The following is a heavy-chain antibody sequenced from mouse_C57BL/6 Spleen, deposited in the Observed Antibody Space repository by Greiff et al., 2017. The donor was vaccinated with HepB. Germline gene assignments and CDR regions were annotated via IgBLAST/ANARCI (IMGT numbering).Heavy chain of an antibody. D-gene: IGHD3-2*02. Sequence: QVQLQQPGAELVKPGASVKMSCKASGYTFTSYWITWVKQRPGQGLEWIGDIYPGSGSTNYNEKFKSKATLTVDTSSSTAYMQLSSLTSEDSAVYYWARGLDSSGSAWFAYWGQGTLVTVSA. V-gene: IGHV1-55*01. CDR3: ARGLDSSGSAWFAY. CDR2: IYPGSGST. J-gene: IGHJ3*01. CDR1: GYTFTSYW.